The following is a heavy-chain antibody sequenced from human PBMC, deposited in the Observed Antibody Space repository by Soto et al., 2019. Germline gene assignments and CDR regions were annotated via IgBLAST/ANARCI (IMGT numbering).Heavy chain of an antibody. CDR1: GLTFSTYG. CDR2: ISYDGSNK. Sequence: GSLRLSCAASGLTFSTYGMHWVRQAPGKGLEWVAVISYDGSNKYYADSVKGRFTISRDNSKNTLYLQMNSLRAEDTAVYYCAKDSGGAPDFDYWGQGTLVTVSS. CDR3: AKDSGGAPDFDY. V-gene: IGHV3-30*18. J-gene: IGHJ4*02. D-gene: IGHD1-26*01.